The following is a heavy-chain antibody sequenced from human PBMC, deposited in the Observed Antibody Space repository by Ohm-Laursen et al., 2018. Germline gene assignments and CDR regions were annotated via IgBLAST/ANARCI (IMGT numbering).Heavy chain of an antibody. V-gene: IGHV4-59*01. CDR1: GGSISSYY. J-gene: IGHJ6*02. Sequence: TLSLTCTVSGGSISSYYWSWVRQPPGKGLEWIGYIHNSGSTNYNPSLKSRVTISVDTSKNQFSLKLSSVTAADTALYYCARIESDSGGYWYFGMDVWGQGTTVTVSS. CDR2: IHNSGST. D-gene: IGHD3-22*01. CDR3: ARIESDSGGYWYFGMDV.